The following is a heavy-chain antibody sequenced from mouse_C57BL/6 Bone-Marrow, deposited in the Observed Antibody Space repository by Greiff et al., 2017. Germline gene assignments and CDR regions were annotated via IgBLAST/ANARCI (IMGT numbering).Heavy chain of an antibody. J-gene: IGHJ1*03. CDR2: IYPRDGST. Sequence: QVQLKQSGPELVKPGASVKLSCKASGYTFTSYDINWVKQRPGQGLEWIGWIYPRDGSTKYNEKFKGKATLTVDTSSSTAYMELHSLTSEDSAVYFCARSYYGSSYVGLYWYFDVWGTGTTVTVSS. D-gene: IGHD1-1*01. CDR1: GYTFTSYD. V-gene: IGHV1-85*01. CDR3: ARSYYGSSYVGLYWYFDV.